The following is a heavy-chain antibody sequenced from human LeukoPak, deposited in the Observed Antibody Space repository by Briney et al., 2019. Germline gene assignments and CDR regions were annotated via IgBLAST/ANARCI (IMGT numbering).Heavy chain of an antibody. Sequence: QPGGSLRLSCAASGFTFSSYGMHWVRQAPGKGLEWVSYISSSSSTIYYADSVKGRFTISRDNAKNSLYLQMNSLRAEDTAVYYCARDEVGIAVPAAIYYYYGMDVWGQGTTVTVSS. J-gene: IGHJ6*02. V-gene: IGHV3-48*01. CDR3: ARDEVGIAVPAAIYYYYGMDV. CDR1: GFTFSSYG. D-gene: IGHD2-2*02. CDR2: ISSSSSTI.